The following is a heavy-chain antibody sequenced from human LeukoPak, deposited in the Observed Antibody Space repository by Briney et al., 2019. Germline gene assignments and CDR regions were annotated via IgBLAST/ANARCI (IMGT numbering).Heavy chain of an antibody. D-gene: IGHD2-21*02. CDR1: GFTFSSYA. V-gene: IGHV3-23*01. J-gene: IGHJ3*02. Sequence: GGSLRLSCAASGFTFSSYAMSWARQAPGKGLEWVSAISGSGGSTYYADSVKGRFTISRDNSKNTLYLQMNSLRAEDTAVYYCAKDRYCGGDCYLPYDAFDIWGQGTMVTVSS. CDR2: ISGSGGST. CDR3: AKDRYCGGDCYLPYDAFDI.